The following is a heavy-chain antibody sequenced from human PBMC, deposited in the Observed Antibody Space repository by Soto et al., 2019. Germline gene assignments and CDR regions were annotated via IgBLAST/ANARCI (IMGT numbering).Heavy chain of an antibody. V-gene: IGHV4-39*01. D-gene: IGHD1-1*01. CDR1: GPHMHIYTLS. CDR2: IYYSGTT. J-gene: IGHJ5*02. CDR3: ERHGNASRHWFDP. Sequence: KTXPSRSLPGIVSGPHMHIYTLSSAWIRQRPGKGLECLGNIYYSGTTYYNPTLKSRVTISADTSRNQFSLNLTSVTAADTAVYYCERHGNASRHWFDPWGQGTLVTVSS.